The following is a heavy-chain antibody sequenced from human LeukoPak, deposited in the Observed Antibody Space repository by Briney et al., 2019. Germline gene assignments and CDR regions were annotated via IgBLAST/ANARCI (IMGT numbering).Heavy chain of an antibody. Sequence: PGGSLRLSCAAYGITFNNYGMHWVRQAPGKGLEWVAVIFYDGSTKHYADSVKGRFTISRDNSKNTLYLQMNSLRAEDTAVYYCARAPLFVVVTANPSIWGQGTLVTVSS. D-gene: IGHD2-21*02. CDR1: GITFNNYG. CDR3: ARAPLFVVVTANPSI. J-gene: IGHJ4*02. CDR2: IFYDGSTK. V-gene: IGHV3-30*03.